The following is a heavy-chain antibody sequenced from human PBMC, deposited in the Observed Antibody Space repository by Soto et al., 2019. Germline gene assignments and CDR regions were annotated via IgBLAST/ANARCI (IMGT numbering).Heavy chain of an antibody. CDR1: GFIFSSYA. CDR3: ARRGYGMDV. J-gene: IGHJ6*02. Sequence: QVQLVESGGGVVQPGRSLRLSCAASGFIFSSYAMHWVRQAPGKGLGWVAVISSDGNNKYYADSVKGRFTISRDNSKNALYVQMNSLRTGNTAVYYCARRGYGMDVWGQGTTVTVSS. CDR2: ISSDGNNK. V-gene: IGHV3-30-3*01.